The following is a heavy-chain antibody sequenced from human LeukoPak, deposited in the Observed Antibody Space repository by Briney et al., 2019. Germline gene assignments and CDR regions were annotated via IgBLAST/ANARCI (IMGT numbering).Heavy chain of an antibody. Sequence: GGSLRLSCAASGFTFSSYAMSWVRQAPGKGLEWVSAISGSGGSTYYADSVRGRFTISRDNSKNTLYLQMNSLRAEDTALYYCAKDFVRYNIQFDYWGQGTLVTVSS. CDR1: GFTFSSYA. J-gene: IGHJ4*02. V-gene: IGHV3-23*01. D-gene: IGHD1-1*01. CDR2: ISGSGGST. CDR3: AKDFVRYNIQFDY.